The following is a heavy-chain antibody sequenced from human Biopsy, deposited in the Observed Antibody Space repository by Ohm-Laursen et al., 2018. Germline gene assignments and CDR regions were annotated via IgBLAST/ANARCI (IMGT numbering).Heavy chain of an antibody. CDR2: MNPNSGNT. D-gene: IGHD3-10*01. Sequence: GASVKVSCKASGYTFTSYDINWVRQATGQGLEWVGWMNPNSGNTDYAQKFQGRVTMTRNTSISTAYMELNSLRSEDTAVYYCARGSFWFGGNYYYYGMDVWGQGTTVTVSS. CDR1: GYTFTSYD. V-gene: IGHV1-8*01. CDR3: ARGSFWFGGNYYYYGMDV. J-gene: IGHJ6*02.